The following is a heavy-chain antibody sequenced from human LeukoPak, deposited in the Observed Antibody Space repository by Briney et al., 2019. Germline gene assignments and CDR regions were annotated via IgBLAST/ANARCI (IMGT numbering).Heavy chain of an antibody. CDR2: INDNGAGT. CDR1: GFTFSGYW. J-gene: IGHJ6*03. CDR3: AKGLRTGVGPYMGYHYYMDV. V-gene: IGHV3-23*01. D-gene: IGHD3-16*01. Sequence: GESLRLSCAASGFTFSGYWIHWVRQAPGKGLEWVSTINDNGAGTYYADSVKGRFTISRDNSYNTVSLQMNSLRDEDTGVYFCAKGLRTGVGPYMGYHYYMDVWGKGATVTVSS.